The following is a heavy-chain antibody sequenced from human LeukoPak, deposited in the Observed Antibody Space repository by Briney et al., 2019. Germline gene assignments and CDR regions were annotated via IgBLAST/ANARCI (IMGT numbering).Heavy chain of an antibody. CDR2: IWYVGSNK. J-gene: IGHJ4*02. V-gene: IGHV3-33*01. Sequence: PRGSLRVSCAAPGFTFSSYVMHWVRQAPGKGLEWVAFIWYVGSNKYYIDSVKGRFTISRDNSTNTLYLQMNSVRVEGTAVYYCARARATSYFDYWGQATQVTASS. CDR1: GFTFSSYV. CDR3: ARARATSYFDY.